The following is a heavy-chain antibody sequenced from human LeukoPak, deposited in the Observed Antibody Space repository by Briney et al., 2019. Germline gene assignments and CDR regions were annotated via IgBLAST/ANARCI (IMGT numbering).Heavy chain of an antibody. D-gene: IGHD3-9*01. CDR2: ISGNGVST. Sequence: PGGSLRLSCAASGFTFISYAMSWVRQAPGKGVEWVSSISGNGVSTYYADSVKGRFTISRDNSKNTVYLQMNSLRAEDTAVYYCAKGEDYDILTGYRELDYWGQGTLVTVSS. CDR3: AKGEDYDILTGYRELDY. CDR1: GFTFISYA. V-gene: IGHV3-23*01. J-gene: IGHJ4*02.